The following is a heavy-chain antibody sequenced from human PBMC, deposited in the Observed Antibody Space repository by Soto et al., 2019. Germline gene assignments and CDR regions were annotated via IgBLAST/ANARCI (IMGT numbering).Heavy chain of an antibody. J-gene: IGHJ6*02. CDR2: TYYRSKWYN. D-gene: IGHD2-2*01. V-gene: IGHV6-1*01. CDR3: ARGGYCSSTSCYWGSGMDV. CDR1: VDSVSSNSAA. Sequence: SQTLSLTCAISVDSVSSNSAAWNWIRQSPSRGLEWLGRTYYRSKWYNDYAVSVKSRITINPDTSKNQFSLQLNSVTPEDTAVYYCARGGYCSSTSCYWGSGMDVWGQGTTVTVSS.